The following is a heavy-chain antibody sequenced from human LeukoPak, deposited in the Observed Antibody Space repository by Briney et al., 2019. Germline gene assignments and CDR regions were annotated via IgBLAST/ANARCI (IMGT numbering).Heavy chain of an antibody. Sequence: SETLSLTCAVYGGSFSGYYWSWIRQPPGKGLEWIGEINHSGSTNYNPSLKSRVTISVDTSKNQFSLKLSSVTAADTAVYYCARGGYSYGYMRFRLNWFDPWGQGTLVTVSS. CDR3: ARGGYSYGYMRFRLNWFDP. J-gene: IGHJ5*02. D-gene: IGHD5-18*01. V-gene: IGHV4-34*01. CDR2: INHSGST. CDR1: GGSFSGYY.